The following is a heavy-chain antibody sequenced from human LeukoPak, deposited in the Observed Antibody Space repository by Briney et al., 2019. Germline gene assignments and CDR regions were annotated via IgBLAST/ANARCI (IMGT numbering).Heavy chain of an antibody. CDR3: ATDYYDFWSGYFDY. CDR2: ISGSGSTK. D-gene: IGHD3-3*01. Sequence: SGGSLRLSCAASGFTFSDYYMSWIRQAPGKGLEWVSHISGSGSTKIYADSVKGRFTISRDNAENSLYLQMNSLRAGDTAVYYCATDYYDFWSGYFDYWGQGTLVTVSS. CDR1: GFTFSDYY. J-gene: IGHJ4*02. V-gene: IGHV3-11*04.